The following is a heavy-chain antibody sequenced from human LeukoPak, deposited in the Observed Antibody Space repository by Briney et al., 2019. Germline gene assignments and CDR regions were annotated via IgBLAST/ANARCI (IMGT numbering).Heavy chain of an antibody. J-gene: IGHJ6*02. CDR2: IYSGGST. Sequence: GGSLRLSCAASGFTVSSNYMSWVRQAPGKGLEWVSVIYSGGSTYYADSVKGRFTISRHNSKNTLYLQMNSLRAEDTAVYYCARDRRGYSGYEYYYYYGMDVWGQGTTVTVSS. V-gene: IGHV3-53*04. D-gene: IGHD5-12*01. CDR1: GFTVSSNY. CDR3: ARDRRGYSGYEYYYYYGMDV.